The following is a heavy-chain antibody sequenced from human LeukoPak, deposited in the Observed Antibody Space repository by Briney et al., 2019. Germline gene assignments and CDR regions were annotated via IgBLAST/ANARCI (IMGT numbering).Heavy chain of an antibody. V-gene: IGHV3-23*01. CDR1: GFTFSSYA. CDR3: ATGSGYYYDH. D-gene: IGHD3-22*01. Sequence: PGGSLRLSCAASGFTFSSYAMSWVRQAPGKGLEWVSAISGSGGSTYYADSVKGRFTISRDNSKSTLYLQMSSLRAEDTAVYYCATGSGYYYDHWGQGTLVTVSS. CDR2: ISGSGGST. J-gene: IGHJ4*02.